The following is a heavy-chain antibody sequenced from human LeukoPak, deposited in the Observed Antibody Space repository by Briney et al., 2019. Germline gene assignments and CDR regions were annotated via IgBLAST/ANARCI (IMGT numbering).Heavy chain of an antibody. CDR3: AKRGVVIRGFLVGFHKEAYYYDS. V-gene: IGHV3-23*01. CDR2: ISDSGGRT. Sequence: PGGSLRLSCAVSGITLSNYGMSWIRQAPGKGLEWVAGISDSGGRTNYADSVKGRFTISRDNPKNTLSLQMNSLRTEGTAVYFCAKRGVVIRGFLVGFHKEAYYYDSWGQGALVTVPS. CDR1: GITLSNYG. J-gene: IGHJ4*02. D-gene: IGHD3-10*01.